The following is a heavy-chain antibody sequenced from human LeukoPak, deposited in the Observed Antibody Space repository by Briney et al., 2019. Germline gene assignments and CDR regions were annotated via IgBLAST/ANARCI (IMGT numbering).Heavy chain of an antibody. CDR2: IRYDGSNK. CDR1: GFTFSSYG. CDR3: AKVLGVVVPAAMVSDY. D-gene: IGHD2-2*01. V-gene: IGHV3-30*02. J-gene: IGHJ4*02. Sequence: GGSLRLSCAASGFTFSSYGMHWVRQAPGKGLEWVAFIRYDGSNKYYADSVKGRFTISRDNSKNTLYLQMNILRAEDTAVYYCAKVLGVVVPAAMVSDYWGQGTLVTVSS.